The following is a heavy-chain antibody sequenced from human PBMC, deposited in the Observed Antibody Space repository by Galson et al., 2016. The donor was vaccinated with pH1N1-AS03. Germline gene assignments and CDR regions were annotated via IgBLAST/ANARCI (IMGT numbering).Heavy chain of an antibody. D-gene: IGHD3-3*01. V-gene: IGHV5-51*03. Sequence: QSGAEVTKPGESLKISCQAFGYIFTHYWIGWVRQLPGKGLEWVGASYPGDADMEYSPSFQGQVTISADKSITTADLQWSHLKASDTAIYYCGGSGAPGLAGLIDFWGQGTLVTVSS. CDR3: GGSGAPGLAGLIDF. J-gene: IGHJ4*02. CDR1: GYIFTHYW. CDR2: SYPGDADM.